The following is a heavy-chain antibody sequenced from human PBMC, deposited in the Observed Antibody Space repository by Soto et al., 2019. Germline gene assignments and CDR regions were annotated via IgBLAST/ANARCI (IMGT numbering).Heavy chain of an antibody. Sequence: PSETLSITCTVSGGSISSFYWNWIRQSAGKGLEWIGRIYPSGTTTYNPSLQSRVTMSVDTSKNQFSLKLSSLTAADTAIYYCARSPSTSSIGSFDIWGQGTMVTVSS. CDR3: ARSPSTSSIGSFDI. V-gene: IGHV4-4*07. CDR1: GGSISSFY. J-gene: IGHJ3*02. CDR2: IYPSGTT. D-gene: IGHD6-6*01.